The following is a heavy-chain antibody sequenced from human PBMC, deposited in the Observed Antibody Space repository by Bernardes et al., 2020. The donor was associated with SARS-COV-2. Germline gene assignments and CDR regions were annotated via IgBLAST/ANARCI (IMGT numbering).Heavy chain of an antibody. CDR2: IWYDGSKD. J-gene: IGHJ5*01. CDR3: ARAYSFDTWFFDS. Sequence: VGSLILSCAASGFTLSSDAMHWVRQAPGQGLEWVAAIWYDGSKDYYAGSVKGRFTISRDTSKNTLYLQMNSLRAEDTAVYYCARAYSFDTWFFDSWGQGTRVTVSS. D-gene: IGHD4-4*01. V-gene: IGHV3-33*01. CDR1: GFTLSSDA.